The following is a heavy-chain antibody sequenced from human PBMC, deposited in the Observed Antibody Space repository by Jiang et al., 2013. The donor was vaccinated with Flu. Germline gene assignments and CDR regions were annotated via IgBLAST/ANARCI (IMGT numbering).Heavy chain of an antibody. V-gene: IGHV4-59*01. CDR1: GGSISSYY. Sequence: ETLSLTCTVSGGSISSYYWSWIRQPPGKGLEWIGYIYYSGSTNYNPSLKSRVTISVDTSKNQFSLKLSSVTAADTAVYYCASSSGSYYYYYGMDVWGQGTTVTVSS. CDR3: ASSSGSYYYYYGMDV. D-gene: IGHD1-26*01. CDR2: IYYSGST. J-gene: IGHJ6*02.